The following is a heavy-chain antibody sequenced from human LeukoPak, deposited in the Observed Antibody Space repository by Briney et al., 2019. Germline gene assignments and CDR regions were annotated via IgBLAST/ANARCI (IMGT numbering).Heavy chain of an antibody. D-gene: IGHD3-10*01. V-gene: IGHV4-61*02. Sequence: SETLSLTCTVSGGSISSGIYHWSWVRQPAGKGLEWIGRIYTSGSTNYNPSLKSRVTISVDTSKNQFSLKLSSVTAADTAVYYCARGLWFPDYWGQGTLVTVSS. CDR2: IYTSGST. J-gene: IGHJ4*02. CDR3: ARGLWFPDY. CDR1: GGSISSGIYH.